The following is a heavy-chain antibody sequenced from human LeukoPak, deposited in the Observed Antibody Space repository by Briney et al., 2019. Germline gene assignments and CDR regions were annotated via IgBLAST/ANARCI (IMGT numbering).Heavy chain of an antibody. D-gene: IGHD2-2*01. CDR3: ARTEAGYCSSTSCFPFDY. V-gene: IGHV1-2*02. CDR2: INPNSGGT. Sequence: GASVKVSCKASGYTFTGYYMHWVRQAPGQGLEWMGWINPNSGGTNYAQKFQGRVTMTRDTSISTAYMELSRLRSDDTAVYYCARTEAGYCSSTSCFPFDYWGQGTLVTVSP. J-gene: IGHJ4*02. CDR1: GYTFTGYY.